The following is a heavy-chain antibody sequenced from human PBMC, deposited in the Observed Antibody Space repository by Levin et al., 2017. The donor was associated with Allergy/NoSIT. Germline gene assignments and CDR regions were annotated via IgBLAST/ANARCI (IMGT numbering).Heavy chain of an antibody. CDR2: TYYRSKWYS. Sequence: SETLSLTCAISGATVSSNSAAWNWIRQSPSRGLEWLGRTYYRSKWYSNYAVSVKSRITINPDTSKNQFSLQLNSVTPEDTAVYYCAGGFSSWFTYWGQGTLVTVSS. CDR3: AGGFSSWFTY. D-gene: IGHD6-13*01. CDR1: GATVSSNSAA. J-gene: IGHJ4*02. V-gene: IGHV6-1*01.